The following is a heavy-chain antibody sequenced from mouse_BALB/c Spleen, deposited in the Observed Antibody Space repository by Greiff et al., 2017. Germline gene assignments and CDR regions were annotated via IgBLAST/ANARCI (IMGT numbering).Heavy chain of an antibody. Sequence: VQLQQSGAELVTPGASVKLSCTASGFTIKDSYMHWVKQRPEQGLEWIGRIDPANGNTKYAPKFQGQATITADTSYNTAYLQLSRLTSEDTAVYYCDRGRDYAFAYWGQGTLVTVSA. CDR2: IDPANGNT. CDR1: GFTIKDSY. D-gene: IGHD2-4*01. V-gene: IGHV14-3*02. J-gene: IGHJ3*01. CDR3: DRGRDYAFAY.